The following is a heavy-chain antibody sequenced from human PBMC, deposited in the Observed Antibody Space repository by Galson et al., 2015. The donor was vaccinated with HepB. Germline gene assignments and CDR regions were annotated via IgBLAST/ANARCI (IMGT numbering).Heavy chain of an antibody. CDR2: IWYDGSDK. V-gene: IGHV3-33*01. CDR1: GFRFSSYG. J-gene: IGHJ4*02. CDR3: ARDLKSDGSGYPDY. D-gene: IGHD3-22*01. Sequence: SLRLSCAASGFRFSSYGMHWVRQAPGKGLEWVTTIWYDGSDKYYADSVKGRFTISRDNSKNTLYLQMHSLRAEDTAVYYCARDLKSDGSGYPDYWGQGTLVTVSS.